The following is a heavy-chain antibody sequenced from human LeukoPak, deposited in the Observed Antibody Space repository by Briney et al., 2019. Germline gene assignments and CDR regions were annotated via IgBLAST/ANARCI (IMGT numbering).Heavy chain of an antibody. J-gene: IGHJ4*02. V-gene: IGHV3-30*18. CDR2: ISDDGRSK. CDR3: AKRPSDYGDYVSYFDY. D-gene: IGHD4-17*01. CDR1: GFSFISYG. Sequence: GGSLRLSCAASGFSFISYGMHWVRQSPGKGMEWVGVISDDGRSKDYADSVKGRFTISRDNSKDTLYLQMNSLRDEDTAVYYCAKRPSDYGDYVSYFDYWGQGTLVTVSS.